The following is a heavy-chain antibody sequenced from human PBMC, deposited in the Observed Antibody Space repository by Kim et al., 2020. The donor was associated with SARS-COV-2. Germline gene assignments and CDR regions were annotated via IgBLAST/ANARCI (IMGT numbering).Heavy chain of an antibody. CDR2: T. V-gene: IGHV4-34*01. CDR3: ARGFLGAHFDY. Sequence: TNYNPSLKSRVTISVDTSKNQFSLKLSAVTAADTAVYYCARGFLGAHFDYWGQGTLVTVSS. J-gene: IGHJ4*02. D-gene: IGHD4-17*01.